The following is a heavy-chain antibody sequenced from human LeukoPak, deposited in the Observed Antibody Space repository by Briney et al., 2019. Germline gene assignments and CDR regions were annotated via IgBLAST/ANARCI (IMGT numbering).Heavy chain of an antibody. J-gene: IGHJ2*01. CDR1: GGSISSYY. CDR2: IYYRGST. CDR3: ARVRTTVPINNWYFDL. Sequence: SETLSLTCTVSGGSISSYYWSWIRQPPGKGLEWIGYIYYRGSTNYNPSLKSRVTISVDTSKNQFSLKLSSVTAADTAVYYCARVRTTVPINNWYFDLWGRGTLVTVSS. V-gene: IGHV4-59*01. D-gene: IGHD4-17*01.